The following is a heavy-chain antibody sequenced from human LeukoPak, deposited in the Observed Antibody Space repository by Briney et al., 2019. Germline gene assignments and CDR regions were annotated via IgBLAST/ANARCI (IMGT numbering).Heavy chain of an antibody. J-gene: IGHJ4*02. Sequence: GGSLRLSCAASGFTFSSSAMSWVRQAPGKGLEWVSTISGSDSSTHYADSVKGRFTISRDNSKNTLCLQMNSLRADDTAVYYCAKSGYNRFDYWGQGTLVTVSS. V-gene: IGHV3-23*01. CDR3: AKSGYNRFDY. CDR2: ISGSDSST. D-gene: IGHD5-24*01. CDR1: GFTFSSSA.